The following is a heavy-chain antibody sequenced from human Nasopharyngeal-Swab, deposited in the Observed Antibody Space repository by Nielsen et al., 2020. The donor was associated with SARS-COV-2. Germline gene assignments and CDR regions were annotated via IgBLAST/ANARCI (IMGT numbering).Heavy chain of an antibody. D-gene: IGHD6-13*01. J-gene: IGHJ6*02. Sequence: SVKVSCKASGFTFTSSAMQWVRQARGQRLEWIGWIVVGSGNTNYAQKFQERVTITRDMSTSTAYMELSSLRSEDTAVYYCARAGIAAAGFGMDVWGQGTTVTVSS. CDR1: GFTFTSSA. CDR3: ARAGIAAAGFGMDV. V-gene: IGHV1-58*02. CDR2: IVVGSGNT.